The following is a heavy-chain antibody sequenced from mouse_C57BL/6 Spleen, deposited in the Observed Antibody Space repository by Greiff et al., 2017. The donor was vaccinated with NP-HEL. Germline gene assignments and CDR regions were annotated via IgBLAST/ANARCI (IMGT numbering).Heavy chain of an antibody. CDR2: FHPYNDDT. Sequence: VQVVESGAELVKPGASVKMSCKASGYTFTTYPIEWMKQNHGKSLEWIGNFHPYNDDTKYNEKFKGKATLTVEKSSSTVYLELSRLTSDDSAVYYCARRGNYYGSSLYFDYWGQGTTLTVSS. CDR3: ARRGNYYGSSLYFDY. D-gene: IGHD1-1*01. V-gene: IGHV1-47*01. CDR1: GYTFTTYP. J-gene: IGHJ2*01.